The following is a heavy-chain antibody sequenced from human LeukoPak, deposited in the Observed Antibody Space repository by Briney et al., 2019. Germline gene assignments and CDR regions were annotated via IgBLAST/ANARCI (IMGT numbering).Heavy chain of an antibody. Sequence: GSLRLSCAASGFTFSSYWMSWVRQAPGKGLEWVANIKQDGSEKYYVDSVKGRFTISRDNAKTSLYLQMNSLRAEDTAVYYCARDIAFEWLGGEHYYMDVWGKGTTVTVSS. V-gene: IGHV3-7*01. CDR3: ARDIAFEWLGGEHYYMDV. CDR1: GFTFSSYW. J-gene: IGHJ6*03. D-gene: IGHD6-19*01. CDR2: IKQDGSEK.